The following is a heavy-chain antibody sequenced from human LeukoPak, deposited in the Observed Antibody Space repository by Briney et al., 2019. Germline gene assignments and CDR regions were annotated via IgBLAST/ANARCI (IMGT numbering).Heavy chain of an antibody. J-gene: IGHJ4*02. D-gene: IGHD6-13*01. V-gene: IGHV3-30*18. CDR1: GFTFSSYG. Sequence: GGSLRLSCAASGFTFSSYGMHWVRQAPGKGLEWVAVISYDGSNKYYADSVKGRFTISRDNAIHSLYLQMNSLRAEDTAVYYCAKDQRTGIAAAGQGDYWGQGTLVTVSS. CDR3: AKDQRTGIAAAGQGDY. CDR2: ISYDGSNK.